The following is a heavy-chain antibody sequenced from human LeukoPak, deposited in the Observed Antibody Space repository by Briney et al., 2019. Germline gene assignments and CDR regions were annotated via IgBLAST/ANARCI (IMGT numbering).Heavy chain of an antibody. Sequence: PGGSLRLSCAASGFTFSSYEMNWVRQAPGKGLEWVAVISYDGSNKYYADSVKGRFTISRDNSKNTLYLQMNSLRAEDTAVYYCAKDRRIQLRYNYFDYWGQGTLVTVSS. D-gene: IGHD5-18*01. CDR3: AKDRRIQLRYNYFDY. CDR2: ISYDGSNK. V-gene: IGHV3-30*18. J-gene: IGHJ4*02. CDR1: GFTFSSYE.